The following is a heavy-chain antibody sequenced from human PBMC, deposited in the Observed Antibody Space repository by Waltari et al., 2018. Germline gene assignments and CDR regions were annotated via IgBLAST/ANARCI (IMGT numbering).Heavy chain of an antibody. CDR3: TGSDTYYYYYMDV. V-gene: IGHV4-61*09. Sequence: QVQLQESGPGLVKPSQTLSLTCTVSGGSISSGSYYWSWIRQPAGKGLEWIGYIYTSGITNYNPSLKSRVTISVDTSKNQFSLKLSAVTAADTAVYYCTGSDTYYYYYMDVWGKGTTVTVSS. CDR2: IYTSGIT. CDR1: GGSISSGSYY. D-gene: IGHD1-26*01. J-gene: IGHJ6*03.